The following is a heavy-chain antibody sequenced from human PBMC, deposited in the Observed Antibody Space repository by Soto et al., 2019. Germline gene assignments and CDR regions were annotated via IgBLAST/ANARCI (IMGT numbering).Heavy chain of an antibody. V-gene: IGHV4-34*01. CDR2: INHRGST. CDR1: GGSFSGYY. J-gene: IGHJ5*02. D-gene: IGHD2-2*01. CDR3: ARARRSNQLPTRRWFDP. Sequence: QVQLQQWGAGLLKPSETLSLTCAVYGGSFSGYYWSWIRQPPGKGLEWIGEINHRGSTNYNPSLKSRVTISVDTSKNQFSLKLSSVTAADTAVYYCARARRSNQLPTRRWFDPWGQGTLVTVSS.